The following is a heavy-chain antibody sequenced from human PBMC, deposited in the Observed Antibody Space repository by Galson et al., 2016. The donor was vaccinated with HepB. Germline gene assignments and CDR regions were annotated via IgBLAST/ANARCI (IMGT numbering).Heavy chain of an antibody. CDR2: ISTGSTYI. D-gene: IGHD4-17*01. CDR3: SRSPAYGDYLPWYFDL. V-gene: IGHV3-21*01. Sequence: SLRLSCAASGFSFNTYSFNWVRQAPGKGLEWVSSISTGSTYIYSADSAKGRFTISRDNAKNSLYLQMSNLRAEDTAVYYCSRSPAYGDYLPWYFDLWGRGTLVTVSS. J-gene: IGHJ2*01. CDR1: GFSFNTYS.